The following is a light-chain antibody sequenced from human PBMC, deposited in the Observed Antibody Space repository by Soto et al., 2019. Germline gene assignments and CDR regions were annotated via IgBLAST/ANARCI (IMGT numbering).Light chain of an antibody. Sequence: DIQMTQSPSSLSASVGDRVTITCQARQDISNYLNWYQQKPGKAPKLLIYDASNLETGVPSRVSGSGSGTDFTFTISSLQHEDIATYYCQQYDNLPITFGQGTRLEIK. V-gene: IGKV1-33*01. J-gene: IGKJ5*01. CDR2: DAS. CDR3: QQYDNLPIT. CDR1: QDISNY.